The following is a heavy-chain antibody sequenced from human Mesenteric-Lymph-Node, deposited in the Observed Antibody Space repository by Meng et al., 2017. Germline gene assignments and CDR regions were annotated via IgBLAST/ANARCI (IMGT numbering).Heavy chain of an antibody. D-gene: IGHD3-10*01. CDR2: IYHSGST. Sequence: GSLRLSCTVSGYSISSGYYWGWIRQPPGKGLEWIGSIYHSGSTYYNPSLKSRVTISVDTSKNQFSLKLSSVTAADTAVYYCARDSYTNYYYYYAMDVWGQGTTVTVSS. CDR3: ARDSYTNYYYYYAMDV. V-gene: IGHV4-38-2*02. CDR1: GYSISSGYY. J-gene: IGHJ6*02.